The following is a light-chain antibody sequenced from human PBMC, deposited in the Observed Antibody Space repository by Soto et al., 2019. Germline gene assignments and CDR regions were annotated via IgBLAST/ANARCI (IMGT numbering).Light chain of an antibody. Sequence: QSALTQPASVSGSPGQSISISCTGTTNDVEFYSLVSWFQQHPGKAPKLMIYEVSNRPSGISNRFSGSKSGNTASLTLSGLQAEDEADYYCSSYTSSSTLVFGGGTKLTVL. J-gene: IGLJ2*01. V-gene: IGLV2-14*02. CDR1: TNDVEFYSL. CDR2: EVS. CDR3: SSYTSSSTLV.